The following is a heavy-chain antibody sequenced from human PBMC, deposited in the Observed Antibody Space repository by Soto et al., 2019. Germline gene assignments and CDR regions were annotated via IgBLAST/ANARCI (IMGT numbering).Heavy chain of an antibody. D-gene: IGHD2-2*01. V-gene: IGHV3-53*04. CDR1: GLSVSDNY. CDR2: MFSAGYT. J-gene: IGHJ6*03. Sequence: PGGSLRLSCAASGLSVSDNYMSWVRQAPGKGLEWVSTMFSAGYTTYADSVKGRFTLSRHDSKNTLYLQMNSLRAEDTAIYYCARVLEGYQSLSYFYYMDVWGKGTTVTVSS. CDR3: ARVLEGYQSLSYFYYMDV.